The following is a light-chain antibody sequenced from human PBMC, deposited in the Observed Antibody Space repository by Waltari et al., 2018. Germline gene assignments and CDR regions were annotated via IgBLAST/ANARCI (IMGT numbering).Light chain of an antibody. V-gene: IGLV5-45*03. CDR2: YKSDSDK. J-gene: IGLJ2*01. CDR1: SGLNVGAYS. Sequence: QAVLTPPSSLSASPGASASLTCTLPSGLNVGAYSISWYHQTPGSPPQYLLRYKSDSDKGLGSGVPSRFSGSKDASANAGILLISGLQSDDEADYYCMIFHGNAWVFGGGTKLTVL. CDR3: MIFHGNAWV.